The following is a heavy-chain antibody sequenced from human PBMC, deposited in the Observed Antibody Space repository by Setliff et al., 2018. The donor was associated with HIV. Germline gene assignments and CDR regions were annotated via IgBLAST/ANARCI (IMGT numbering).Heavy chain of an antibody. Sequence: GGSLRLSCAVSGFTLSSSYMSWVRQAPGKGLEWVSTIYGSGDTYHADSVKGRFIISRDSSKNTMYLHMNSLRPEDTAMYYCARSRPYNSALDYWGQGTLVTVSS. D-gene: IGHD6-25*01. V-gene: IGHV3-66*02. CDR3: ARSRPYNSALDY. J-gene: IGHJ4*02. CDR2: IYGSGDT. CDR1: GFTLSSSY.